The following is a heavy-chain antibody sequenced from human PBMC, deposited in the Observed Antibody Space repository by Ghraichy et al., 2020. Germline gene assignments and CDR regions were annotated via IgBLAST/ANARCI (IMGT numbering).Heavy chain of an antibody. D-gene: IGHD3-3*01. CDR2: IYYSGGT. CDR3: ARHGGGFFDL. J-gene: IGHJ2*01. V-gene: IGHV4-34*01. Sequence: SETLSLTCAVYGGSLSDNYWSWIRQPPGEGLEWIGEIYYSGGTKYNPSLKSRVTISIDTSKNQFSLRLSSVTAADTAVYYCARHGGGFFDLWGHGTLVTVSS. CDR1: GGSLSDNY.